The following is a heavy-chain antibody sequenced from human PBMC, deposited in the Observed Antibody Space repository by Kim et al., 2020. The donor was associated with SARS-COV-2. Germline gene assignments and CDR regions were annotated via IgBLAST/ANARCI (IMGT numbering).Heavy chain of an antibody. CDR3: ARTTHYGSGSYFDY. J-gene: IGHJ4*02. D-gene: IGHD3-10*01. Sequence: APLQSRVPISVDTSKNQFSLQLSSVTAADTAVYYCARTTHYGSGSYFDYWGQGTLVTVS. V-gene: IGHV4-59*01.